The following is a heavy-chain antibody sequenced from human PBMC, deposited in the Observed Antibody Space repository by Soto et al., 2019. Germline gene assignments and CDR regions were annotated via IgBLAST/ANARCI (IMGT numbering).Heavy chain of an antibody. V-gene: IGHV3-23*01. CDR2: IRGNSGKT. D-gene: IGHD2-21*02. Sequence: EVQLLESGGGVVQPGGSLRLSCTASGVGLSTYAISWVRQAPGKGLEGVSVIRGNSGKTDYADSVKGRFSISRDKSENTVYLQMNRLRAEDTAVYYCALPSCGGDCYSPFDYWGQGTLVTVSS. J-gene: IGHJ4*02. CDR1: GVGLSTYA. CDR3: ALPSCGGDCYSPFDY.